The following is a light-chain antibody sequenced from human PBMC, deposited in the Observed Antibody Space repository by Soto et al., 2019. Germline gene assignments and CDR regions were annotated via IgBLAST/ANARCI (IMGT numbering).Light chain of an antibody. CDR3: QPRHMWPLT. V-gene: IGKV3-11*01. J-gene: IGKJ5*01. Sequence: EVVLTQSPVTLSLSPGERATLSCRASQSFRGLLAWYQQKPGQAPRLLIYDAYNRATGIPPRFSGSGSGTDFTLTISSLEPEDSAVYYGQPRHMWPLTFGQGPRLQSK. CDR1: QSFRGL. CDR2: DAY.